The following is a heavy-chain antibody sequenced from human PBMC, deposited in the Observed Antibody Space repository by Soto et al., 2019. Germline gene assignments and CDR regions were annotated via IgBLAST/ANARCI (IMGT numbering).Heavy chain of an antibody. CDR1: GLTFSSYA. D-gene: IGHD1-26*01. V-gene: IGHV3-23*01. CDR3: AKDLIVGATSYYYGMDV. Sequence: GGSLRLSCAASGLTFSSYAMSWVRQAPGKGLEWVSTISGSGGSTYYADSVKGRFAISRDNSKNTLYLQMNSLRAEDTAVYYCAKDLIVGATSYYYGMDVWGQGTTVTVSS. CDR2: ISGSGGST. J-gene: IGHJ6*02.